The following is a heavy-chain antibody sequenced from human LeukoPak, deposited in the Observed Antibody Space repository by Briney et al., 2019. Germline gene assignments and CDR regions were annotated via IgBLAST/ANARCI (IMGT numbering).Heavy chain of an antibody. CDR3: ASVSDSSGYWLFDY. J-gene: IGHJ4*02. D-gene: IGHD3-22*01. Sequence: GGSLRLSCAASGFTFSSYWMHWVRQAPGKGLVWVSRVNSDGSSTSYADSVTGRFTISRDNARNTLYLQMNSLRDEDTAVYYCASVSDSSGYWLFDYWGQGTLVTVSS. CDR1: GFTFSSYW. V-gene: IGHV3-74*01. CDR2: VNSDGSST.